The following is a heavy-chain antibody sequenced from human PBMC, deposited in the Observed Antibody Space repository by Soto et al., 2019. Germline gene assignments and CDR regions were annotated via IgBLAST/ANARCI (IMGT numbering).Heavy chain of an antibody. V-gene: IGHV4-61*01. D-gene: IGHD3-10*01. CDR1: GGSVSSGSHY. CDR2: IHYSGTT. J-gene: IGHJ4*02. CDR3: ARGYYGSGSGGYYFDY. Sequence: QVQLQESGPGLVKTSETLSLTCTVSGGSVSSGSHYWSWIRQPPRKGLEWIGYIHYSGTTNYNPSLKSRVIISVDTSKNQLSLKLSSVTAADTAVYYCARGYYGSGSGGYYFDYWGQGTLVTVSS.